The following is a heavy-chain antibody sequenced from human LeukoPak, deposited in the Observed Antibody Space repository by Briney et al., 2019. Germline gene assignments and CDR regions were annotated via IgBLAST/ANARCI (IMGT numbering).Heavy chain of an antibody. CDR3: ARVLPGSRTYYYYYMDV. J-gene: IGHJ6*03. D-gene: IGHD3-9*01. CDR1: GGTFSSYA. CDR2: IIPIFGTA. Sequence: ASVKASCKASGGTFSSYAISWVRQAPGQGLEWMGGIIPIFGTANYAQKFQGRVTITADESTSTAYMELSSLRSEDTAVYYCARVLPGSRTYYYYYMDVWGKGTTVTVSS. V-gene: IGHV1-69*13.